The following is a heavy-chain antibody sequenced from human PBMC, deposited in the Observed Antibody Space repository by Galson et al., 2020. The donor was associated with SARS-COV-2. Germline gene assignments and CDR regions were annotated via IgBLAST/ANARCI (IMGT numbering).Heavy chain of an antibody. V-gene: IGHV3-15*01. Sequence: GGSLRLSCAASGFTFSNAWMSWVRQAPGKGLEWVGRVKSKTDGGTTDYAAPVTGRFIISRDDSKNTLYLQMDSLKTEDTAVYYCTWTTVTLQWDFWGQGTQVTVSS. CDR3: TWTTVTLQWDF. D-gene: IGHD4-17*01. CDR2: VKSKTDGGTT. CDR1: GFTFSNAW. J-gene: IGHJ4*02.